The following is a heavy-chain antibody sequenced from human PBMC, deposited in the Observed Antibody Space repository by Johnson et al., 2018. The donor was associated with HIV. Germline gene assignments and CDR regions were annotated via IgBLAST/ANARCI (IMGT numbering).Heavy chain of an antibody. CDR1: GFTFSNAW. CDR3: ARDNWNEDI. D-gene: IGHD1-20*01. Sequence: QVQLVESGGGLVKPGGSLRLSCAASGFTFSNAWMSWIRQAPGKGLEWVSYISSSDSSIYYADSVKGRFTISREYSKNTLYLQMNSLRAEDTAVYYCARDNWNEDIWGQGTMVTVSS. V-gene: IGHV3-11*04. J-gene: IGHJ3*02. CDR2: ISSSDSSI.